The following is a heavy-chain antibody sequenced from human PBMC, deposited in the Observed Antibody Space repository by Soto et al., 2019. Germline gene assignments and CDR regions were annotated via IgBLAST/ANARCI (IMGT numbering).Heavy chain of an antibody. V-gene: IGHV3-9*01. CDR1: GFTFDDSA. D-gene: IGHD4-17*01. Sequence: EVDLVESGGGLVQPGRSLRLSCAASGFTFDDSAMHWVRQAPGKGLEWVSGISWNSGSIGFADSVKGRFTISRDNAKNSLYLQMNSLRPEDTAFYYCAKGDGLRGWFGPWGQGTLVTVSS. CDR3: AKGDGLRGWFGP. CDR2: ISWNSGSI. J-gene: IGHJ5*02.